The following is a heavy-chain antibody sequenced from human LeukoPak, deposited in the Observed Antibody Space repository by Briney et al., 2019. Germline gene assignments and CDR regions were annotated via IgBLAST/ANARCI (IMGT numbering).Heavy chain of an antibody. CDR2: IYYSGST. CDR3: AAPYYYGSGRWYYGMDV. CDR1: GGSISSSSYY. V-gene: IGHV4-39*01. D-gene: IGHD3-10*01. J-gene: IGHJ6*02. Sequence: SETLSLTRTVSGGSISSSSYYWGWIRQPPGKGLEWIGSIYYSGSTYYNPSLKSRVTISVDTSKNQFSLKLSSVTAADTAVYYCAAPYYYGSGRWYYGMDVWGQGTTVTVSS.